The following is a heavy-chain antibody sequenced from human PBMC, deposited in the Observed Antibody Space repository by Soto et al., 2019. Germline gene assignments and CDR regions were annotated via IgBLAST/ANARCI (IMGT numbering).Heavy chain of an antibody. Sequence: GESLKISCQGSGYSFTSYWISWVRQMPGKGLEWMGRIDPSDSYTNYSPSFQGHVTISADKSISTAYLQWSSLKASDTAMYYCARVIGITMVRGVSPWFDPWGQGTLVTVSS. J-gene: IGHJ5*02. CDR2: IDPSDSYT. V-gene: IGHV5-10-1*01. CDR1: GYSFTSYW. D-gene: IGHD3-10*01. CDR3: ARVIGITMVRGVSPWFDP.